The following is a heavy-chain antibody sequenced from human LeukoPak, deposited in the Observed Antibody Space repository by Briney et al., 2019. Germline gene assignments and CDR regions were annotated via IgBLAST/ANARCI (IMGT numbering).Heavy chain of an antibody. CDR3: ARDWGKVGATRADP. Sequence: SETLSLTCAVYGGSFSGYYWSWIRQPPGKGLEWIGSIYHSGSTYYNPSLKSRVTISVDTSKNQFSLKLSSVTAADTAVYCCARDWGKVGATRADPWGQGTLVTVSS. V-gene: IGHV4-34*11. D-gene: IGHD1-26*01. J-gene: IGHJ5*02. CDR1: GGSFSGYY. CDR2: IYHSGST.